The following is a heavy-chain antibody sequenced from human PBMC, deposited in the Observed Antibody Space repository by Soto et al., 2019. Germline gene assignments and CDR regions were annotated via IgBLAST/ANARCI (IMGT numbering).Heavy chain of an antibody. J-gene: IGHJ4*02. CDR1: GFTFSSFD. CDR3: ARRAVTTYHFFDY. D-gene: IGHD4-17*01. Sequence: GGSLRLSCATSGFTFSSFDMDWVRQAPGKGLEWVSSIHRASTYIYYADSVRGRFTISRDNAKSSLYLQMNSLAVEDTAVYYCARRAVTTYHFFDYWGQGALVTVSS. CDR2: IHRASTYI. V-gene: IGHV3-21*06.